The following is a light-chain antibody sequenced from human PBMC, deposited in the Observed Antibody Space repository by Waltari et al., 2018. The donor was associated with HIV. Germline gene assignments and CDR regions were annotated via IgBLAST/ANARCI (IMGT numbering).Light chain of an antibody. CDR2: AAS. CDR3: QQSYSIPWT. V-gene: IGKV1-39*01. CDR1: QSMSSY. J-gene: IGKJ1*01. Sequence: DIQMTQSPSSLSASVGDRVTISCRASQSMSSYLNWYQQKPGKAPKLLIYAASSLQSWVPSRFSCSGSGTDFTLTISSLQPEDFATYYCQQSYSIPWTFGQGTKVEIK.